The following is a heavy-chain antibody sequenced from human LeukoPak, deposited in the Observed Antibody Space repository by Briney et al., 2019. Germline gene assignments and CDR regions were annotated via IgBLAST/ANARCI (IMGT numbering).Heavy chain of an antibody. D-gene: IGHD2-2*01. CDR1: GGSISSGDYY. CDR3: ARVGGSTREFDP. Sequence: KSSETLSLTCTVSGGSISSGDYYWSWIRQPPGKGLEWIGYIYYSGSTNYSPSLKSRVTISVDTSKNQFSLKLSSVTAADTAVYYCARVGGSTREFDPWGQGTLVTVSS. V-gene: IGHV4-30-4*01. CDR2: IYYSGST. J-gene: IGHJ5*02.